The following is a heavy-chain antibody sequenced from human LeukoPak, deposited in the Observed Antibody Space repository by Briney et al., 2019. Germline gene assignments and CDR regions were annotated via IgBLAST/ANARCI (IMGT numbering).Heavy chain of an antibody. CDR1: GFTFSSYG. Sequence: GGSLRLSCAASGFTFSSYGMHWVRQAPGKGLEWVAVISYDGSNKYYADSVKGRFTISRDNSENTLYLQMNSLRAEDTAVYYCAKDTAIVVVITGYGMDVWGQGTTVTVSS. V-gene: IGHV3-30*18. D-gene: IGHD3-22*01. CDR2: ISYDGSNK. CDR3: AKDTAIVVVITGYGMDV. J-gene: IGHJ6*02.